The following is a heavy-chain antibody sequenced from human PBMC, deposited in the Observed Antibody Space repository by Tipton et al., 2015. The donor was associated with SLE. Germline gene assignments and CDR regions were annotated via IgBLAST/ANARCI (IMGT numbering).Heavy chain of an antibody. CDR3: ARVPAAIVSYYYYGMDV. Sequence: LRLSCAVYGGSFSGYYWSWIRQPPGKGLEWIGEINHSGSTNYNPSLKSRVTISVDTSKNQFSLKLSSVTAADTAVYYCARVPAAIVSYYYYGMDVWGQGTTVTVS. J-gene: IGHJ6*02. CDR1: GGSFSGYY. V-gene: IGHV4-34*01. CDR2: INHSGST. D-gene: IGHD2-2*01.